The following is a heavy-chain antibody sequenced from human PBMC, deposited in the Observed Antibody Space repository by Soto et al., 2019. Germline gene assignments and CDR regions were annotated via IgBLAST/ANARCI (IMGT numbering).Heavy chain of an antibody. Sequence: EVQLLESGGGLVQPGGSLRLSCAASGFTFSSYAMSWVRQAPGKGLAWVSAISGSGGSTYYADSVKGRFTISRDNSKNTLYLQMNSLRAEDTAVYYCAKDSTAYSSSYDFDYWGQGTLVTVSS. J-gene: IGHJ4*02. CDR2: ISGSGGST. CDR3: AKDSTAYSSSYDFDY. D-gene: IGHD6-6*01. V-gene: IGHV3-23*01. CDR1: GFTFSSYA.